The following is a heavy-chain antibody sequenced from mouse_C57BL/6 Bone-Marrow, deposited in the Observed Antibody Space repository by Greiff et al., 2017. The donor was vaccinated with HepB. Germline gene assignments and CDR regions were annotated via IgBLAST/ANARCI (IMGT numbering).Heavy chain of an antibody. Sequence: QVQLQQPGAELVKPGASVKLSCKASGYTFPSYWMQWVTQRPGQGLEWIGEIDPSDSYTNYNQTFKGKATLTVDPSSSTAYMQLSSLTSEDSAVYYCASGGSSCYYAMDYWGQGTSVTVSS. CDR1: GYTFPSYW. CDR2: IDPSDSYT. J-gene: IGHJ4*01. D-gene: IGHD1-1*01. CDR3: ASGGSSCYYAMDY. V-gene: IGHV1-50*01.